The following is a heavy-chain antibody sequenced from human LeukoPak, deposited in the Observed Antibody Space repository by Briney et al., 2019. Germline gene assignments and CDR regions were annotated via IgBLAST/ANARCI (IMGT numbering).Heavy chain of an antibody. CDR2: MRYITGDT. CDR3: ARDVGFWSGYYNWFDP. Sequence: SETLSLTCTVSDDSFSSHNYYWAWIRQPPGKGLECIGGMRYITGDTYFNPSLKSRVTISVDTSKNQFSLKLSSVTAADTAVYYCARDVGFWSGYYNWFDPWGQGTLVTVSS. D-gene: IGHD3-3*01. CDR1: DDSFSSHNYY. J-gene: IGHJ5*02. V-gene: IGHV4-39*07.